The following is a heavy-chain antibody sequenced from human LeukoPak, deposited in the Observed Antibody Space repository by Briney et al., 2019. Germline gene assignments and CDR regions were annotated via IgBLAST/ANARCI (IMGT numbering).Heavy chain of an antibody. CDR3: AKEHSSSGSVDY. Sequence: TGGSLRLSCAASGFTFDAYAMYWVRQAPGKGLECVSLISGDGGTTYYADSVKGRFTISRDNSKNSLYLQMNSLRTEDTALYYCAKEHSSSGSVDYWGQGTLVTVSS. V-gene: IGHV3-43*02. CDR1: GFTFDAYA. D-gene: IGHD1-26*01. CDR2: ISGDGGTT. J-gene: IGHJ4*02.